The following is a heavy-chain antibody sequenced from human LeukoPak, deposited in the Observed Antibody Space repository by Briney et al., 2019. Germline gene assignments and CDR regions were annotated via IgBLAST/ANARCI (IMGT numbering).Heavy chain of an antibody. CDR1: GYTFTSYY. D-gene: IGHD5-12*01. CDR2: INPSGGST. CDR3: ARAVGGSAYYYYYYYVDV. Sequence: ASVKVSCKASGYTFTSYYMHWVRQAPGQGLEWMGIINPSGGSTSYAQKFQGRVTMTRDMSTSTVYMELSILRSEDTAVYYCARAVGGSAYYYYYYYVDVWGKGTTVTVSS. V-gene: IGHV1-46*01. J-gene: IGHJ6*03.